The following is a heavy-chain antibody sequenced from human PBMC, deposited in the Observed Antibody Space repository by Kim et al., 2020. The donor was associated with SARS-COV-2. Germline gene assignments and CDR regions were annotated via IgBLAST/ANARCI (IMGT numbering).Heavy chain of an antibody. CDR2: IRSKASSYAT. J-gene: IGHJ3*02. Sequence: GGSLRLSCAASGFSFSDSAMHWVRQASGKGLEWVGRIRSKASSYATTYAASVKVTFTISRDDSKNAAYLQMNSLKTEDTAEYYCTRVPGTTLACWDACD. CDR1: GFSFSDSA. V-gene: IGHV3-73*01. CDR3: TRVPGTTLACWDACD. D-gene: IGHD1-1*01.